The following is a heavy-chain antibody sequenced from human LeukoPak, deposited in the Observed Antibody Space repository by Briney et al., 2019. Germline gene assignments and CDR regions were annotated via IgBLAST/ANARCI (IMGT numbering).Heavy chain of an antibody. CDR3: ARGPNWGLAFDI. D-gene: IGHD7-27*01. J-gene: IGHJ3*02. V-gene: IGHV3-30-3*01. Sequence: GGSLRLSCAASGFTFSSYAMHWVRQAPGKGLEWVAVISYDGSNKYYADSVKGRFTISRDNSKNTLYLQMNSLRAEDTAVYYCARGPNWGLAFDIWGQGTMVTVSS. CDR2: ISYDGSNK. CDR1: GFTFSSYA.